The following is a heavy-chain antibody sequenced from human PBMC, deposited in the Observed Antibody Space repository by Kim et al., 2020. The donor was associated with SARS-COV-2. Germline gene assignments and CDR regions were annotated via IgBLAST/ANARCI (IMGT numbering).Heavy chain of an antibody. CDR3: AIVACIAAAGWYYGMDV. V-gene: IGHV3-30*04. CDR1: GFTFSSYA. CDR2: ISYDDVTNK. Sequence: GGSLRLSCVVSGFTFSSYAMHWVRQAPGKGLEWVAVISYDDVTNKYYADSVKGRFTISRDNSENTLYLQMTSLRGEDTAVYYCAIVACIAAAGWYYGMDVWGQGTTVTVSS. J-gene: IGHJ6*02. D-gene: IGHD6-13*01.